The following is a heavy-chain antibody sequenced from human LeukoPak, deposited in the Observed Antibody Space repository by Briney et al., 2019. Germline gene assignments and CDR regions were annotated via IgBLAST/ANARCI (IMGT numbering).Heavy chain of an antibody. CDR1: GFTLSSYA. V-gene: IGHV3-23*01. J-gene: IGHJ4*02. CDR2: ISDTGNT. Sequence: PGGSLRLSCAASGFTLSSYAMSWVRQPPGKGLEWVSAISDTGNTYHADSVKGRFTISRDSSKNTLFLQMNRLRPEDAAVYYCAKAPVTTCRGAFCYPFDYWGLGTLVTVSS. CDR3: AKAPVTTCRGAFCYPFDY. D-gene: IGHD2-15*01.